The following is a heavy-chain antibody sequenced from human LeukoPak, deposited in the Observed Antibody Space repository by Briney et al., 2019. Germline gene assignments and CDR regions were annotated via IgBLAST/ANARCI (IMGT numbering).Heavy chain of an antibody. CDR3: ASSSPSAVRAFDI. CDR1: GFTFNSYA. CDR2: ISGSGGSK. V-gene: IGHV3-23*01. Sequence: QPGVSLRLSCAASGFTFNSYAMSWLRQAPGKVLEGVSAISGSGGSKYYADSVKGRFTISRDNSKNTLYLQMNSLRAEDTAVYYCASSSPSAVRAFDIWGQRTMATDSS. J-gene: IGHJ3*02. D-gene: IGHD4-17*01.